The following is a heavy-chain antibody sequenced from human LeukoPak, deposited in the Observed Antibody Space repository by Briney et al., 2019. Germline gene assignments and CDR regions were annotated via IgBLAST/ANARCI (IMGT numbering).Heavy chain of an antibody. D-gene: IGHD4-17*01. CDR2: ISSNGYST. CDR1: GFTFSSYA. J-gene: IGHJ4*02. Sequence: GGSLRLSCAASGFTFSSYAMHWVRQAPGKGLEYVSAISSNGYSTYYANSAKGRFTISRDNSKNTLYLQMGSLRAEDMAVYYCARAVGYGDYYPPIDYWGQGTLVTVSS. V-gene: IGHV3-64*01. CDR3: ARAVGYGDYYPPIDY.